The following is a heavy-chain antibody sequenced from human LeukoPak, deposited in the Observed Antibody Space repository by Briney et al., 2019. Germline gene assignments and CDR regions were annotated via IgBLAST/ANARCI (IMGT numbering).Heavy chain of an antibody. J-gene: IGHJ6*02. V-gene: IGHV3-66*01. CDR2: IYSGGST. CDR1: GFTFSDYY. D-gene: IGHD3-3*01. Sequence: GGSLRLSCAASGFTFSDYYMSWVRQAPGKGLEWVSVIYSGGSTYYADSVKGRFTISRDNSKSTLYLQMNSLRAEDTAVYYCARAKVGIRFRPIYGMDVWGQGTTVTVSS. CDR3: ARAKVGIRFRPIYGMDV.